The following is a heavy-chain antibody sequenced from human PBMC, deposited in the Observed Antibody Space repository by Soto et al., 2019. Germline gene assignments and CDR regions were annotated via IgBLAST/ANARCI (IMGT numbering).Heavy chain of an antibody. CDR3: VKGSGLDY. CDR1: GFTFSSYV. CDR2: ISGSGGST. D-gene: IGHD3-3*01. J-gene: IGHJ4*02. Sequence: PGGSLRLSCAASGFTFSSYVMSWVRQAPGKGLEWVSGISGSGGSTYYADSVKGRFTISRDNSKNALYLQMNSLRAEDTAVYYCVKGSGLDYWGQGTLVTVSS. V-gene: IGHV3-23*01.